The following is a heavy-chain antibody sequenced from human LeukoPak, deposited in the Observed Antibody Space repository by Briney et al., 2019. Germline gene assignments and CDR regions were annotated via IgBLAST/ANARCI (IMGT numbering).Heavy chain of an antibody. V-gene: IGHV3-7*01. Sequence: GALRLSCAASGFIFNNYWMTWVRQVPGKGLEWVANIKEDGSKKNYVDSVKGRFTISRDNAENSLYLQMNSLRVEDTAVYYCAREYYDTRGYLVPLGYWGQGALVTVSS. CDR3: AREYYDTRGYLVPLGY. J-gene: IGHJ4*02. CDR2: IKEDGSKK. D-gene: IGHD3-22*01. CDR1: GFIFNNYW.